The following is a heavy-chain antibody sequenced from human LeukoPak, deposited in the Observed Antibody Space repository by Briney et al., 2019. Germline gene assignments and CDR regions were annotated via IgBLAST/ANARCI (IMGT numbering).Heavy chain of an antibody. CDR2: IWHDGSEK. CDR3: AKGSRETDFDY. J-gene: IGHJ4*02. D-gene: IGHD1-26*01. Sequence: PGGSLRLSCVASGFAFSSYGMHWVRQAPGKGLEWVAVIWHDGSEKFYADSVRGRFTISRDNSKNTLFLQMNSLRAEDTAVYYCAKGSRETDFDYRGQGTLLTVSS. V-gene: IGHV3-33*06. CDR1: GFAFSSYG.